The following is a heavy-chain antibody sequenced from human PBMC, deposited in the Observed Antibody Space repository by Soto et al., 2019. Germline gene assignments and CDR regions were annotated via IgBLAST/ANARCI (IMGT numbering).Heavy chain of an antibody. Sequence: EVQLVESGGGLVQPGESLRLSCTASGFTFSTYRMSWVRQAPGKGLEWVASVMPDGSENDYVDSVKGRFTISRDNAKYSVYLQMNSLRAEDTAVYYCARWRWLQSEIDYWGQGTLVTVAS. V-gene: IGHV3-7*01. D-gene: IGHD5-12*01. CDR2: VMPDGSEN. J-gene: IGHJ4*02. CDR1: GFTFSTYR. CDR3: ARWRWLQSEIDY.